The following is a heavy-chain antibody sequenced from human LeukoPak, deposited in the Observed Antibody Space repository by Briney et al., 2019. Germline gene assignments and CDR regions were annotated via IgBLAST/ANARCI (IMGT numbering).Heavy chain of an antibody. Sequence: SETLSLTCTVSGYSISNGFYWGWIRQPPGKGLEWIGSIYYSGSTYYNPSLKSRVTISVDTSKNQFSLKLSSVTAADTAVYYCYSSSWYLESPGYWGQGTLVTVSS. CDR3: YSSSWYLESPGY. CDR2: IYYSGST. D-gene: IGHD6-13*01. CDR1: GYSISNGFY. V-gene: IGHV4-38-2*02. J-gene: IGHJ4*02.